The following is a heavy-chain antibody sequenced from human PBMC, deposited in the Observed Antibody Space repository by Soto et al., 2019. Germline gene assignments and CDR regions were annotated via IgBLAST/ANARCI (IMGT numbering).Heavy chain of an antibody. J-gene: IGHJ6*02. CDR3: AAPAGRFGEQVYYYYGMDV. CDR2: IVVGSGNT. D-gene: IGHD3-10*01. V-gene: IGHV1-58*01. CDR1: GFTFTSSA. Sequence: ASVKVSCKASGFTFTSSAVQWVRQARGQRLEWIGWIVVGSGNTNYAQKFQERVTITRDMSTSTAYMELSSLRSEDTAVYYCAAPAGRFGEQVYYYYGMDVWRQGTTVTVSS.